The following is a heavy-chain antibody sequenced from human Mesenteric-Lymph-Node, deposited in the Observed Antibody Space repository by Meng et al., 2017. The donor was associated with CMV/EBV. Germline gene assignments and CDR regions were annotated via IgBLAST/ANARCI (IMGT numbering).Heavy chain of an antibody. J-gene: IGHJ6*02. CDR2: INPNSGGT. CDR3: ARDHYDFWSGYYYYYYYGMDV. CDR1: GYTFTGYY. V-gene: IGHV1-2*02. D-gene: IGHD3-3*01. Sequence: ASVKASCKASGYTFTGYYMHWVRQAPGQGLEWMGWINPNSGGTNYAQKFQGRVTMTRDTSISTAYMELSRLRSDDTAVYYCARDHYDFWSGYYYYYYYGMDVWGQGTTVTVSS.